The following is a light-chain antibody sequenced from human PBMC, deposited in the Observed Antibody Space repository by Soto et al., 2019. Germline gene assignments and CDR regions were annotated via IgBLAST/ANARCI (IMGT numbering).Light chain of an antibody. CDR3: QQYNNWPWT. CDR2: GAS. Sequence: ETVMTQSPATLSVSPGGRAPLSCRASQSISDTLAWYQQKPGQAPRLLIHGASTRATGFPARFSGSGSGTDFTLTISSLQSEDFAIYYCQQYNNWPWTFGQGTKVEIK. J-gene: IGKJ1*01. CDR1: QSISDT. V-gene: IGKV3-15*01.